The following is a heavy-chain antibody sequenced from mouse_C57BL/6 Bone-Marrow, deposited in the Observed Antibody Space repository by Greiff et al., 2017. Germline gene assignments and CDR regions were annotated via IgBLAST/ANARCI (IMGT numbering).Heavy chain of an antibody. V-gene: IGHV1-72*01. D-gene: IGHD3-2*02. J-gene: IGHJ2*01. Sequence: QVHVKQPGAELVKPGASVKLSCKASGYTFTSYWMHWVKQRPGRGLEWIGRIDPNSGGTKYNEKFKSKATLTVDTPSSTAYMQLSSLTSEDSAVYYCARSRLRVPYYFDYWGQGTTLTVSS. CDR3: ARSRLRVPYYFDY. CDR2: IDPNSGGT. CDR1: GYTFTSYW.